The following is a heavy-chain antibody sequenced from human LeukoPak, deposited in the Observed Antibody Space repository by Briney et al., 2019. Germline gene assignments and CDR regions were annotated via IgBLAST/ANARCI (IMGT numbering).Heavy chain of an antibody. J-gene: IGHJ5*02. CDR1: GGSISSYY. CDR3: AGLDSSGDWFDP. D-gene: IGHD3-22*01. V-gene: IGHV4-59*01. Sequence: SETLSLTCTVSGGSISSYYWSWIRQPPGKGLEWIGYIYYSGSTNYNPSLKSRVTISVDTSKNQFSLKLSSVTAADTAVYYCAGLDSSGDWFDPWGQGTLVTVSS. CDR2: IYYSGST.